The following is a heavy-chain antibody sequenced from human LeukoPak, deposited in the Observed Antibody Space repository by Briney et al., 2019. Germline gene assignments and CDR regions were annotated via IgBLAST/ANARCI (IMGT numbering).Heavy chain of an antibody. V-gene: IGHV3-21*03. CDR1: AFTFSSYN. CDR3: ARDRGSYRPIDY. CDR2: ISSSGTYI. Sequence: GGSLRLSCAASAFTFSSYNMNWVRQAPGKGLEWVSSISSSGTYIYYADSVKGRFTISRDNAKNSVYLQMNSLRVEDTAVYYCARDRGSYRPIDYWGQGTLVTVSS. D-gene: IGHD1-26*01. J-gene: IGHJ4*02.